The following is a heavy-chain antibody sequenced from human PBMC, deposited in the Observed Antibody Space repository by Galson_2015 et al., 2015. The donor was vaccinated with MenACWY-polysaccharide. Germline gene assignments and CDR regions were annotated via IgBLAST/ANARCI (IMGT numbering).Heavy chain of an antibody. CDR2: ISPGSQTT. V-gene: IGHV3-23*01. CDR1: GFNFSILV. Sequence: SLRLSCAASGFNFSILVMTWVRQGPGKGLEWVSAISPGSQTTYYSDSVKDRFSISRDNSKDTLYLQMDSLRAEDTAVYYCVKGGWGDNWGQGTLVTVSS. CDR3: VKGGWGDN. D-gene: IGHD1-26*01. J-gene: IGHJ4*02.